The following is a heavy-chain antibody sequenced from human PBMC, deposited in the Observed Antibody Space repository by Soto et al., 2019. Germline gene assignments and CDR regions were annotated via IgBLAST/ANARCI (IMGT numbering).Heavy chain of an antibody. CDR1: GGSISSGGYY. CDR3: ARGDGDGSGSYYFDY. J-gene: IGHJ4*02. CDR2: IYYSGST. V-gene: IGHV4-31*03. D-gene: IGHD3-10*01. Sequence: PSETLSLTCTVSGGSISSGGYYWSWIRQHPGKGLEWIGYIYYSGSTYYNPSLKSRVTISVDTSKNQFSLKLSSVTAADTAVYYCARGDGDGSGSYYFDYWGQGTLVTVSS.